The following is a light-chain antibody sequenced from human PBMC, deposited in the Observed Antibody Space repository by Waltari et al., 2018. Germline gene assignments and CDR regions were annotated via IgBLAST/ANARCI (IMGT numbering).Light chain of an antibody. CDR1: NIGSKS. Sequence: SSVLTQPPSVSVAPGQTATITCGGNNIGSKSVHWYQKKPGQAPVLVVYDDDVRPPGIPERISGSNSANTASLTINRVEVGDEAAYFCQVWDNYADLVIFGGGTKLTVL. J-gene: IGLJ2*01. CDR3: QVWDNYADLVI. V-gene: IGLV3-21*02. CDR2: DDD.